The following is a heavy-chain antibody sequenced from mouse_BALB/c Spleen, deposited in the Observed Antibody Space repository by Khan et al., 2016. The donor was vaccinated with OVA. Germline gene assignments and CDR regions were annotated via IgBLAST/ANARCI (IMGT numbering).Heavy chain of an antibody. CDR2: INPYNGAS. V-gene: IGHV1-18*01. CDR1: GYSFTDYT. Sequence: VQLQQSGPELVKPGDSMKISCKASGYSFTDYTMNWVKQSHGKNLEWIGLINPYNGASNYKQKFKGKATLTVDKSSSTAYMELRSLTSEDSAVYYCARAGYGGFAFWGQGTLVTVSA. J-gene: IGHJ3*01. CDR3: ARAGYGGFAF. D-gene: IGHD1-2*01.